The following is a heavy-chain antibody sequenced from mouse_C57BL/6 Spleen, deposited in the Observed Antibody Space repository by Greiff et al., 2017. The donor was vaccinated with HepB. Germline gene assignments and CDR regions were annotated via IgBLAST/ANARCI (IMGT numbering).Heavy chain of an antibody. CDR2: INPSTGGT. J-gene: IGHJ2*01. CDR3: ARTDGSRYYFDY. V-gene: IGHV1-42*01. CDR1: GYSFTGYY. Sequence: VQLQQSGPELVKPGASVKISCKASGYSFTGYYMNWVKQSPEKSLEWIGEINPSTGGTTYNQKFKAKATLTVDKSSSTAYMQLKSLTSEDSAVYYCARTDGSRYYFDYWGQGTTLTVSS. D-gene: IGHD1-1*01.